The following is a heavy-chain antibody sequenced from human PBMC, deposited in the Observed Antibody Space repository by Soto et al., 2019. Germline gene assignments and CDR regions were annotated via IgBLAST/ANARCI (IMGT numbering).Heavy chain of an antibody. CDR1: GFSLSTSGEG. V-gene: IGHV2-5*02. D-gene: IGHD6-13*01. CDR2: IYWDGDK. CDR3: AHRQKTYSSSFSPPDY. J-gene: IGHJ4*02. Sequence: QITLRETGPTLVKPTQTLTLTCTFSGFSLSTSGEGVGWIRQPPGKALEWLALIYWDGDKRYSPSLKSRLTITKDISKNQVVLTMTKVDPVDTATYYCAHRQKTYSSSFSPPDYWGQGTLVTVSS.